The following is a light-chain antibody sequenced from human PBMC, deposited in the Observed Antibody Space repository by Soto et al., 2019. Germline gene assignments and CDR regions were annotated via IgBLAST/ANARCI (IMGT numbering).Light chain of an antibody. Sequence: QSVLTQPPSVSAASGQKVTISCSGSSSNIGKNYVSWYQQLPGTAPKLLIYETNKRPSGIPDRFSGSKSGTSATLGISGLQTGDEADYYCGTWATSLAVVLFGGGTKVTVL. CDR1: SSNIGKNY. CDR2: ETN. J-gene: IGLJ2*01. CDR3: GTWATSLAVVL. V-gene: IGLV1-51*02.